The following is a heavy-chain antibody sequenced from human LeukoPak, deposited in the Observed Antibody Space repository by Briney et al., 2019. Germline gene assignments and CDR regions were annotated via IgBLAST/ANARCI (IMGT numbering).Heavy chain of an antibody. CDR3: VTGGHYAGA. D-gene: IGHD3-3*01. Sequence: PGGSLRLSCVASGLTSNDHWMSWVRQAPGKGLEWVANIKSDGSEENYVDSVKGRFTMARDNAKNSLYLQMSSLRAEDTAVYYCVTGGHYAGAXGQGSLVTVSS. CDR1: GLTSNDHW. J-gene: IGHJ5*02. V-gene: IGHV3-7*01. CDR2: IKSDGSEE.